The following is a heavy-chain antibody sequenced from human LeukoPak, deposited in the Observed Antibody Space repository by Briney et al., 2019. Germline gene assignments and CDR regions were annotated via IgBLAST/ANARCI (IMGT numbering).Heavy chain of an antibody. J-gene: IGHJ2*01. CDR2: IFYSGST. D-gene: IGHD3-10*01. Sequence: SETLSLTCAVYGGSFSGYYWSWIRQPPGKGLEWIGYIFYSGSTNYNPSLKSRVTISVDTSKNQFSLKLSSVTAADTAVYFCARVYYGRTYDYWYFDLWGRGTLVTVSS. V-gene: IGHV4-59*01. CDR3: ARVYYGRTYDYWYFDL. CDR1: GGSFSGYY.